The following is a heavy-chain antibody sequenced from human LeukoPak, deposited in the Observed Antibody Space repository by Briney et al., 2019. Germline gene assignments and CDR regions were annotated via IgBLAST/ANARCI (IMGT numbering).Heavy chain of an antibody. J-gene: IGHJ3*02. CDR3: ARALYYYGSGSFWAFDI. V-gene: IGHV4-61*02. D-gene: IGHD3-10*01. CDR2: IYTSGST. CDR1: GGSISSGSYY. Sequence: PSETLSLTCTVSGGSISSGSYYWSWIRQPAGKGLEWIGRIYTSGSTNYNPSLKSRVTISVDTSKNQFSLKLSSVTAADTAVYYCARALYYYGSGSFWAFDIWGQGTMVTVSS.